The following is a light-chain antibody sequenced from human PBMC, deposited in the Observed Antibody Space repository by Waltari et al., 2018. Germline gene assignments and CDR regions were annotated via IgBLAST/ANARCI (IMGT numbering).Light chain of an antibody. J-gene: IGLJ2*01. CDR2: DVS. CDR1: SSDVGAYNY. V-gene: IGLV2-14*03. CDR3: SSYISSSTLEL. Sequence: QSALTQPASVSGSPGQSITISCTGTSSDVGAYNYVSWYQQHPGKAPKLMIFDVSNRPSGVSNRFSGSKSGNTASLTISGLQAEDEADYYCSSYISSSTLELFGGGTSLT.